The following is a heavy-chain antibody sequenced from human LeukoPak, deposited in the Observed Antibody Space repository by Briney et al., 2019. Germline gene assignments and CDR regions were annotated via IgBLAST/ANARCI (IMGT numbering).Heavy chain of an antibody. J-gene: IGHJ4*02. CDR2: ISGSGGST. CDR1: GFTFSSYA. V-gene: IGHV3-23*01. Sequence: PGGSLRLSCAASGFTFSSYAMSWVRQAPGKGLEWASAISGSGGSTYYADSVKGRFTISRDNSKNTLYLQMNSLRAEDTAVYYCAKGLAHPYYFDYWGQGTLVTVSS. D-gene: IGHD5-12*01. CDR3: AKGLAHPYYFDY.